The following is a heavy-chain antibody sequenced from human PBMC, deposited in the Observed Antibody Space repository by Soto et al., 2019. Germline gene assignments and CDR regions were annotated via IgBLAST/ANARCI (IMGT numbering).Heavy chain of an antibody. Sequence: ASVKVSCKASGYTFTSYDVNWVRQATGQGLEWMGWINPNSGGTNYAQKFQGWVTMTRDTSISTAYMELSRLRSDDTAVYYCARMDNWNYGRPNYYYGMDVWGQGTTVTVSS. D-gene: IGHD1-7*01. CDR1: GYTFTSYD. J-gene: IGHJ6*02. V-gene: IGHV1-2*04. CDR3: ARMDNWNYGRPNYYYGMDV. CDR2: INPNSGGT.